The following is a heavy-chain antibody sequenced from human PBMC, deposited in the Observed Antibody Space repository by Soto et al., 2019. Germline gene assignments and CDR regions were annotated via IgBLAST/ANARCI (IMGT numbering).Heavy chain of an antibody. CDR3: ARLNVVVPAAMNRFAP. V-gene: IGHV4-61*10. Sequence: ETLSRACPVSGGSMDSGDYYWSWIREAAVKGLEWIGYVYYSGTTNYSPFLKSRVTLSLDKSKNQFSLKMNSVTAADTAVYYCARLNVVVPAAMNRFAPSRQGTLVTL. J-gene: IGHJ5*02. D-gene: IGHD2-2*01. CDR2: VYYSGTT. CDR1: GGSMDSGDYY.